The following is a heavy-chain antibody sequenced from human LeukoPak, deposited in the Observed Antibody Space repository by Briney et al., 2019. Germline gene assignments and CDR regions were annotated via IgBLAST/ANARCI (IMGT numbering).Heavy chain of an antibody. CDR2: IKQDGSEK. D-gene: IGHD3-3*01. Sequence: GGSLRLSCAASGFNFSSDWMSWVRQAPGKRLKWVANIKQDGSEKYYVDSVKGRFTISRDNAKNSLYLQMNSLRAEDTAVYYCARGDFWSGYANDYWGQGTLVTVSS. CDR3: ARGDFWSGYANDY. J-gene: IGHJ4*02. V-gene: IGHV3-7*01. CDR1: GFNFSSDW.